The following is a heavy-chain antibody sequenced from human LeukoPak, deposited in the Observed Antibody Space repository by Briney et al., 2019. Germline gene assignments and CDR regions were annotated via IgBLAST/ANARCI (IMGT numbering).Heavy chain of an antibody. CDR3: AASSSWDGNY. V-gene: IGHV3-23*01. CDR2: ISGSGGST. CDR1: GFTFSSYG. J-gene: IGHJ4*02. D-gene: IGHD6-13*01. Sequence: GGTLRLSCAASGFTFSSYGMSWVRQAPGKGLEWVSAISGSGGSTYYADSVKGRFTISRDNSKNTLYLQMNSLRAEDTAVYYCAASSSWDGNYWGQGTLVTVSS.